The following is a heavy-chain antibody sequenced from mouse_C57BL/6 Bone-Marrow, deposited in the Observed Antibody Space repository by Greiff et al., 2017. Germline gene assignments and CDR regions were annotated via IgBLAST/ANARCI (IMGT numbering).Heavy chain of an antibody. CDR2: INPGSGGT. Sequence: VQLQQSGAELVRPGTSVKVPCKASGYAFTNYLIEWVKQRPGQGLEWIGVINPGSGGTNYNEKFKGKATLTADKSSSTAYMQLSSLTSEDSAVYFCARSGDYLSWFAYWGQGTLVTVSA. V-gene: IGHV1-54*01. CDR3: ARSGDYLSWFAY. J-gene: IGHJ3*01. D-gene: IGHD2-4*01. CDR1: GYAFTNYL.